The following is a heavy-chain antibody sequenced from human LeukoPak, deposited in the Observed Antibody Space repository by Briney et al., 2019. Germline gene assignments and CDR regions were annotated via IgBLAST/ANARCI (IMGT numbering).Heavy chain of an antibody. D-gene: IGHD1-26*01. Sequence: GRSLRLSCAASGFTFSTYSMNWVRQAPGKGLEWVSSISSSSYIYYADSAKGRFTISRDNAKNSLYLQMNSLRAEDTAVYYCARDGGSYYPYFYYYYMDVWGKGTTVTVSS. V-gene: IGHV3-21*01. J-gene: IGHJ6*03. CDR2: ISSSSYI. CDR3: ARDGGSYYPYFYYYYMDV. CDR1: GFTFSTYS.